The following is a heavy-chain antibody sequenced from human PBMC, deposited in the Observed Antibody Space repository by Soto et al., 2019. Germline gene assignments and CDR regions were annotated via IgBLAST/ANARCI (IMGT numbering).Heavy chain of an antibody. CDR2: IYPGDSHT. V-gene: IGHV5-51*01. D-gene: IGHD3-10*01. Sequence: GESLKISFKGSGYSFTSYWMGLVRQIPGKVLEWMGIIYPGDSHTIYSPSFQGQVTISADKSISTAYLQWSRRKASDTAMYYGARQGNYYYYGMDVWGQGTTVTSP. CDR1: GYSFTSYW. CDR3: ARQGNYYYYGMDV. J-gene: IGHJ6*02.